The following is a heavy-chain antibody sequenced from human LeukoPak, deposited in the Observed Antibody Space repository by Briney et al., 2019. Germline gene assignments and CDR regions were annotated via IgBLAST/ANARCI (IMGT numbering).Heavy chain of an antibody. Sequence: GGSLRLSCAASGFTFSSYSMNWVRQAPGKGLEWVSSISSSSSYIYYADSVKGRFTISRDNAKNSLYLQMNSLRAEDTAVYYCARERGLRFLEWLSMGDAFDIWGQGTMVTVSS. CDR2: ISSSSSYI. D-gene: IGHD3-3*01. J-gene: IGHJ3*02. V-gene: IGHV3-21*01. CDR1: GFTFSSYS. CDR3: ARERGLRFLEWLSMGDAFDI.